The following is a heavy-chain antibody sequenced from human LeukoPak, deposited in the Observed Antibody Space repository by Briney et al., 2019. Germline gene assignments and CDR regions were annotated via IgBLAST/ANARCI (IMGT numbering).Heavy chain of an antibody. CDR2: IYYSGST. J-gene: IGHJ4*02. CDR1: GGSISSYY. V-gene: IGHV4-59*01. D-gene: IGHD3-10*01. CDR3: ARDRGVTQPFDY. Sequence: SETLSLTCTVSGGSISSYYWSWIRQPPGKGLEWIGYIYYSGSTNYNPSLKSRVTISVDTSKNQFSLKLSSVTAADTAVYYCARDRGVTQPFDYWGQGTLVTVSS.